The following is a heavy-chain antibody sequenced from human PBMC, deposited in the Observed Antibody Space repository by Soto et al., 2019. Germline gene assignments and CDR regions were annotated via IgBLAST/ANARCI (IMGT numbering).Heavy chain of an antibody. CDR1: GFTFSSYA. J-gene: IGHJ4*02. Sequence: QVQLVESGGGVVQPGRSLRLSCAASGFTFSSYAMHWVRQAPGKGLEWVAVISYDGSNKYYADSVKGRFTISRDNSKNTLYLQMNSLRAEDTAVYYWARDAADYGDYRFDYWGQGTLVTVSS. CDR3: ARDAADYGDYRFDY. CDR2: ISYDGSNK. D-gene: IGHD4-17*01. V-gene: IGHV3-30-3*01.